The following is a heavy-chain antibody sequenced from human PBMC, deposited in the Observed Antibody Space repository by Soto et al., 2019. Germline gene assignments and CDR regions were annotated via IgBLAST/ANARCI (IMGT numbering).Heavy chain of an antibody. CDR2: ISAYNGNT. D-gene: IGHD3-3*01. J-gene: IGHJ5*02. Sequence: QVPLVQSGAEVKKPGASVKVSCKASGYTFTSYGISWVRQAPGQGLEWMGLISAYNGNTNYAQKLQGRGTMTRDTATSTGYMELRSLSSDDTAVYYCARVPHTPFGVVHNNWFDPWGQGTLVTVSS. V-gene: IGHV1-18*01. CDR1: GYTFTSYG. CDR3: ARVPHTPFGVVHNNWFDP.